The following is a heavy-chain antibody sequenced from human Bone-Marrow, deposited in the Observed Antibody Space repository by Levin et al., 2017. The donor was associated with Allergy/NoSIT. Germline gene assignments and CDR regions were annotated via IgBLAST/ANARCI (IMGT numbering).Heavy chain of an antibody. Sequence: PGGSLRLSCRGSGYIFTSYWIGWVRQMPGKGLEWMGIIYPGDSDTRYSPSFQGQVTISADKSISTAYVQWSSLKASDTAMYYCARGADYGDYGWFDPWGQGTLVTVSS. V-gene: IGHV5-51*01. CDR2: IYPGDSDT. CDR3: ARGADYGDYGWFDP. D-gene: IGHD4-17*01. J-gene: IGHJ5*02. CDR1: GYIFTSYW.